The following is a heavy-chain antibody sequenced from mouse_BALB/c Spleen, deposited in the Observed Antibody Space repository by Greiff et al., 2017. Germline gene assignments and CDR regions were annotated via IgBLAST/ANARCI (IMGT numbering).Heavy chain of an antibody. CDR1: GFTFSSFG. D-gene: IGHD2-3*01. J-gene: IGHJ4*01. Sequence: EVQRVESGGGLVQPGGSRKLSCAASGFTFSSFGMHWVRQAPEKGLEWVAYISSGSSTIYYADTVKGRFTISRDNPKNTLFLQMTSLRSEDTAMYYCARDGYYDAMDYWGQGTSVTVSS. V-gene: IGHV5-17*02. CDR3: ARDGYYDAMDY. CDR2: ISSGSSTI.